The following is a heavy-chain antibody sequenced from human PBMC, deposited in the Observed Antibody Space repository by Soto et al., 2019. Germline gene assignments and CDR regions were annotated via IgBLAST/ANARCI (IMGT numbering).Heavy chain of an antibody. CDR3: ARETLGYSSSWYKGHYYYYGMDV. Sequence: GGSLRLSCAASGFTFSSYEMNWVRQAPGKGLEWVSYISSSGSTIYYADSVKGRFTISRDNAKNSLYLQMNSLRAEDTAVYYCARETLGYSSSWYKGHYYYYGMDVWGQGTTVTVSS. J-gene: IGHJ6*02. CDR1: GFTFSSYE. D-gene: IGHD6-13*01. V-gene: IGHV3-48*03. CDR2: ISSSGSTI.